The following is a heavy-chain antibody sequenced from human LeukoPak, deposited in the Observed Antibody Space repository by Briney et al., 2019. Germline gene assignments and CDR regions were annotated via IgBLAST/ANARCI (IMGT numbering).Heavy chain of an antibody. Sequence: ASVNVSCKASGYTFTDYYIHWLRQAPGQGREWMGWINPNSGGTNYAQKFQGRVTMTRDASISTVYMELSSLRSDDTAVYYCARLIVVVIAKSNWFDPWGQGTLVTVSS. CDR3: ARLIVVVIAKSNWFDP. J-gene: IGHJ5*02. V-gene: IGHV1-2*02. D-gene: IGHD2-21*01. CDR1: GYTFTDYY. CDR2: INPNSGGT.